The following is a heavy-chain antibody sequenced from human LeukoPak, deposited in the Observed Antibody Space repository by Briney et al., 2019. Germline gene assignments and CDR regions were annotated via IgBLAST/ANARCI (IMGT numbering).Heavy chain of an antibody. CDR3: AKDASAAGTLFDY. D-gene: IGHD6-13*01. CDR1: GFTFSSYG. V-gene: IGHV3-33*06. J-gene: IGHJ4*02. CDR2: IWYDGSNK. Sequence: GGSLRLSCAASGFTFSSYGMHWVRQAPGKGLEWVAVIWYDGSNKYYADSVKGRFTISRDNSKNTLYLQMNSLRAEDTAVYYCAKDASAAGTLFDYLGQGTLVTVSS.